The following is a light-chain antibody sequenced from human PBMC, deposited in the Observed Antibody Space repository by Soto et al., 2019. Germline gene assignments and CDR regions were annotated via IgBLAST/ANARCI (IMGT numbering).Light chain of an antibody. CDR3: QQYNKRST. Sequence: TQSPSTLSTSPLDLPPVSWLASQSVSSNLVWYQQKPGQAPRLLIYGASSRATGIPARFSGSGSGTEFTLTFSSLQSEDLAVYYCQQYNKRSTFGQGTKVDI. CDR2: GAS. CDR1: QSVSSN. J-gene: IGKJ1*01. V-gene: IGKV3-15*01.